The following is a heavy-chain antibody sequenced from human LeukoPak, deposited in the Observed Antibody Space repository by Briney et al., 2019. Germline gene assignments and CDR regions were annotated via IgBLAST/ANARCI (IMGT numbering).Heavy chain of an antibody. CDR1: GFTFSSYE. J-gene: IGHJ4*02. CDR2: ISSSGSTR. V-gene: IGHV3-48*03. D-gene: IGHD6-19*01. Sequence: GGSLRLSCAASGFTFSSYEMNWVRQAPGKELEWVSYISSSGSTRYYADSVKGRFTISRDDAKNSLYLQMNSLRAEDTAVYYCKRNGFSSGLDYWGQGTLVTVSS. CDR3: KRNGFSSGLDY.